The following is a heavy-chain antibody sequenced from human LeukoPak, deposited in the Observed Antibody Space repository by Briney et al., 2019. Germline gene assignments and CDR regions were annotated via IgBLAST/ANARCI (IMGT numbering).Heavy chain of an antibody. CDR2: INYNGGTT. J-gene: IGHJ4*02. Sequence: GGSLRLSCEGSGFTFNDYGMSWVRQVPGKGLEWVSGINYNGGTTNYGDSVKGRFTISRDNAKNSLYLQMNSLRAEDTAVYYCAKEYYYDSSGYDYWGQGTLVTVSS. CDR3: AKEYYYDSSGYDY. V-gene: IGHV3-20*04. CDR1: GFTFNDYG. D-gene: IGHD3-22*01.